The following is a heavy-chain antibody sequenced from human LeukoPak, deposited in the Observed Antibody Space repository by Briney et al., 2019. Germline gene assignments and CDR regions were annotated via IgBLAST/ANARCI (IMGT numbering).Heavy chain of an antibody. Sequence: GGSLRLSCAASGFTFSSYAMSWVRQAPGKGLEWVSTISGSGDTYYADSVKGRFTISRDNAKNSLYLQMNSLRAEDTAVYYCANDYYGSGSFDYWGQGTLVTVSS. J-gene: IGHJ4*02. D-gene: IGHD3-10*01. CDR3: ANDYYGSGSFDY. CDR1: GFTFSSYA. V-gene: IGHV3-23*01. CDR2: ISGSGDT.